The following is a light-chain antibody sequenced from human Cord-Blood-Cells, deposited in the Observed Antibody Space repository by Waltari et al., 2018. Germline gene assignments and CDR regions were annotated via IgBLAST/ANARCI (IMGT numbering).Light chain of an antibody. V-gene: IGKV4-1*01. CDR1: QSVLYSSNNKNY. CDR3: QQYYSTPFT. Sequence: DIVMTQSPDSLAVSLGERATINCKSNQSVLYSSNNKNYLAWYQQKRGQPPKLLIYWGSTRESGVPDRFSGSGSGTDFTLTISSLQAEDVAVYYCQQYYSTPFTFGPGTKVDIK. CDR2: WGS. J-gene: IGKJ3*01.